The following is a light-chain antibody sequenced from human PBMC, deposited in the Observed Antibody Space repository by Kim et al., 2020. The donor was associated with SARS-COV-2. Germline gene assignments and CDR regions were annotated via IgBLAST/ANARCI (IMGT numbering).Light chain of an antibody. CDR2: KAS. CDR3: QQYKSYPMYT. J-gene: IGKJ2*01. V-gene: IGKV1-5*03. CDR1: QSISNW. Sequence: DIQMTQSPSTLSASIGDRVTITCRASQSISNWLAWFQQKPGKAPKLLIYKASNLESGVPSRFSGSGSGTEFTLTISSLQPDDSATYYCQQYKSYPMYTFGQGTKLEI.